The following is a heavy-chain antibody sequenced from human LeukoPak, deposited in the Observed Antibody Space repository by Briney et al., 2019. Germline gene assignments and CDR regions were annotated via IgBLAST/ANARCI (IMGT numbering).Heavy chain of an antibody. Sequence: SETLSLTCTVSGGSISSSSYYWGWIRQPPGKGLEWIGSIYYSGSTYYNPSLKSRVTISVDTSKNQFSLKLSSVTAADTAVYYCARQDFLSCYCDLWGQGTLVTVSS. CDR1: GGSISSSSYY. CDR3: ARQDFLSCYCDL. CDR2: IYYSGST. J-gene: IGHJ4*02. D-gene: IGHD3-3*01. V-gene: IGHV4-39*01.